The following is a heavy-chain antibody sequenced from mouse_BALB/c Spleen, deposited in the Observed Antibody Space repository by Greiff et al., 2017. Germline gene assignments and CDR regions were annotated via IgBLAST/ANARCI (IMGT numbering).Heavy chain of an antibody. CDR2: IDPSDSYT. V-gene: IGHV1-69*02. CDR3: ARSKYGKYVWFAY. J-gene: IGHJ3*01. Sequence: VQLQQPGAELVKPGASVKLSCKASGYTFTSYWMHWVKQRPGQGLEWIGEIDPSDSYTNYNQKFKGKATLTVAKSSSTAYMQLSSLTSEDSAVYYGARSKYGKYVWFAYWGQGTLVTVSA. D-gene: IGHD2-10*02. CDR1: GYTFTSYW.